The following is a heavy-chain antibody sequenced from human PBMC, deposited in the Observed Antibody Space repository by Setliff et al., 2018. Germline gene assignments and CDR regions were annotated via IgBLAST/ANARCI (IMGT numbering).Heavy chain of an antibody. Sequence: PSETLSLTCSVLGDSLSSGTQYWAWIRQPPGKGLEWIGNINYSGSTYYNPSLKSRVTMSVDASKNQVSLKVTSVTAEDTAAYYCAKVDIDYIMTRDNTWQYLFYMDVWGRGTTVTVSS. CDR2: INYSGST. D-gene: IGHD5-12*01. V-gene: IGHV4-39*01. CDR3: AKVDIDYIMTRDNTWQYLFYMDV. J-gene: IGHJ6*03. CDR1: GDSLSSGTQY.